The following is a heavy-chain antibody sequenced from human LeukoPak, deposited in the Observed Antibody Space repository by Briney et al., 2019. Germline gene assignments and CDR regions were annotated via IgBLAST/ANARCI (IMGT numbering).Heavy chain of an antibody. Sequence: GESLKISCKGSEYSFTNYWIPWVRQLPGKGLEWIGVIYPGDSDIRYSPSCQGQVTISADKSISTAYLQWSSLKASDTTMYYCSRPANYYDSSGYYRVGAFDIWGQGTMVTVSS. V-gene: IGHV5-51*01. CDR2: IYPGDSDI. J-gene: IGHJ3*02. D-gene: IGHD3-22*01. CDR3: SRPANYYDSSGYYRVGAFDI. CDR1: EYSFTNYW.